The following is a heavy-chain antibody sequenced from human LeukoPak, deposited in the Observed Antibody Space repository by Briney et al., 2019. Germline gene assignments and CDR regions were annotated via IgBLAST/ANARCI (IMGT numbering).Heavy chain of an antibody. CDR2: ISGSGGST. D-gene: IGHD4-23*01. V-gene: IGHV3-23*01. J-gene: IGHJ4*02. CDR1: GFTFSSYA. CDR3: AKGVLGGNSGMNYFDY. Sequence: SGGSLRLSCAASGFTFSSYAMSWVRQGPGKGLEWVSVISGSGGSTYYADSVKGRFTISRDNSKNTLYLQMNSLRAEDTALYYCAKGVLGGNSGMNYFDYWGQGTLVTVSS.